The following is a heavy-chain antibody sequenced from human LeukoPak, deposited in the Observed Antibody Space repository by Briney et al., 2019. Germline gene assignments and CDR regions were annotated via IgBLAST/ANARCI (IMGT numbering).Heavy chain of an antibody. CDR1: GFTFSSYG. Sequence: GGSLRLSCAASGFTFSSYGMPWVRQAPGKGLEWVAFIRYDGSNKYYADSVKGRFTISRDNSKNTLYLQMNSLRAEDTAVYYCAKSGRDDFWSARYYMDVWGKGTTVTVSS. D-gene: IGHD3-3*01. V-gene: IGHV3-30*02. J-gene: IGHJ6*03. CDR3: AKSGRDDFWSARYYMDV. CDR2: IRYDGSNK.